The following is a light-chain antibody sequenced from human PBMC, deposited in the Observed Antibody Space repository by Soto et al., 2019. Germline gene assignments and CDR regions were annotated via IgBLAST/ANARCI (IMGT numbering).Light chain of an antibody. Sequence: DIPMTQSPSTLSASVGDRVTITCRASQSISSWLAWYQQKPGKDPKLLIYDASSLESGVPSRFSGSGSGTEFALTIGSLQPDDFATYYCQKYNSYSLAFGQGTKVEIK. J-gene: IGKJ1*01. CDR1: QSISSW. CDR3: QKYNSYSLA. V-gene: IGKV1-5*01. CDR2: DAS.